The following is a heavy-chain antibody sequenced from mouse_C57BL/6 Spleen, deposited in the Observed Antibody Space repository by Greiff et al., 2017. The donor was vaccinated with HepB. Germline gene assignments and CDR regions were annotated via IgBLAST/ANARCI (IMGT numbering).Heavy chain of an antibody. Sequence: EVKVVESGGGLVKPGGSLKLSCAASGFTFSDYGMHWVRQAPEKGLEWVAYISSGSSTIYYADTVKGRFTISRDNAKNTLFLQMTSLRSEDTAMYYCARWGNYGYAMDYWGQGTSVTVSS. CDR2: ISSGSSTI. D-gene: IGHD2-1*01. CDR1: GFTFSDYG. V-gene: IGHV5-17*01. CDR3: ARWGNYGYAMDY. J-gene: IGHJ4*01.